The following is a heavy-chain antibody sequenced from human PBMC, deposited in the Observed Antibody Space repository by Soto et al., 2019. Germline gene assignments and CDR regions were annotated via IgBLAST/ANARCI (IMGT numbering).Heavy chain of an antibody. CDR3: ASPVATVYYYYGMDV. J-gene: IGHJ6*02. Sequence: QVQLVQSGAEVKKPGSSVKVSCKASGGTFSSYAITWVRQAPGQGLEWMGGIIPIFGTADYAQKFQGRVTITADESTSTAYMELSSLRSEDTAVYSCASPVATVYYYYGMDVWGQGTTVTVSS. V-gene: IGHV1-69*12. CDR1: GGTFSSYA. D-gene: IGHD2-21*02. CDR2: IIPIFGTA.